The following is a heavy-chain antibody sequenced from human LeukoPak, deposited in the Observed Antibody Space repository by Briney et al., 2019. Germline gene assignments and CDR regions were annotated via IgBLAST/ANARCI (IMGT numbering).Heavy chain of an antibody. J-gene: IGHJ2*01. D-gene: IGHD6-13*01. CDR3: ARAGYSSTWYSRYFDL. V-gene: IGHV3-13*01. CDR2: IGTAGDI. Sequence: PGGSLRLSCAASGFTFSSYDMHWVRQATGKGLEWVSGIGTAGDIYYPGSVKGRFTISRENAKNSLYLQVNSLSAGDTAVYYCARAGYSSTWYSRYFDLWGRGTLVTVSS. CDR1: GFTFSSYD.